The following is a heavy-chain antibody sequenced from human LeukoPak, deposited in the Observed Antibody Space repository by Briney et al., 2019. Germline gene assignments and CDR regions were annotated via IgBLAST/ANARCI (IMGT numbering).Heavy chain of an antibody. D-gene: IGHD2-21*02. CDR1: GGSPRGYY. J-gene: IGHJ4*02. CDR3: ARGRGGYGDSYFDD. Sequence: SETLSLTRALSGGSPRGYYSSWIPPPPREGLEWIGEINHSGSTHYKPSLKRRGTISVDTSKNQFSLKLSSVTAADTAVYYCARGRGGYGDSYFDDWGQGTLVTVS. V-gene: IGHV4-34*01. CDR2: INHSGST.